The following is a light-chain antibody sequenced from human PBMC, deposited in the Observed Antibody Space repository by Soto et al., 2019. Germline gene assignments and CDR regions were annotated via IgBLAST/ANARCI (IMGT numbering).Light chain of an antibody. Sequence: DIVVTQSPLSLPVTPGEPGSISCRSTQSLLNSNGYNYLDWYLQKPGQSPQLLISLGSNRASGVPARFSGSGSGTDFTLKISRVEGEDVGVYYCMQALQSPITFGQGTRLEIK. V-gene: IGKV2-28*01. CDR3: MQALQSPIT. CDR2: LGS. CDR1: QSLLNSNGYNY. J-gene: IGKJ5*01.